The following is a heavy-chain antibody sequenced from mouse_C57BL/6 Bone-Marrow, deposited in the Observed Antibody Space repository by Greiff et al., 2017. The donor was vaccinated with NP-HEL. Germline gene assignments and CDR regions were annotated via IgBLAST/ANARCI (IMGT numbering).Heavy chain of an antibody. J-gene: IGHJ2*01. CDR3: ASSSYYYGSSLYYFDY. CDR2: IYPGDGDT. Sequence: QVQLKQSGAELVKPGASVKISCKASGYAFSSYWMNWVKQRPGKGLEWIGQIYPGDGDTNYNGKFKGKATLTADKSSSTAYMQLSSLTSEDSAVYFCASSSYYYGSSLYYFDYWGQGTTLTVSS. D-gene: IGHD1-1*01. V-gene: IGHV1-80*01. CDR1: GYAFSSYW.